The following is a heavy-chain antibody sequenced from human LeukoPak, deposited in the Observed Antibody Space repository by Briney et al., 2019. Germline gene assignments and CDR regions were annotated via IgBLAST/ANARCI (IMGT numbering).Heavy chain of an antibody. D-gene: IGHD3-10*01. CDR2: ISWDGGST. J-gene: IGHJ4*02. Sequence: GGSLRLSCAASGFTFDDYTMHWVRQAPGKGLEWVSLISWDGGSTYYADSVKGRFTISRDNAKNSLYLQMNSLRAEDTAVYYCVRDYSGMGIDYWGQGTLVTVSS. V-gene: IGHV3-43*01. CDR1: GFTFDDYT. CDR3: VRDYSGMGIDY.